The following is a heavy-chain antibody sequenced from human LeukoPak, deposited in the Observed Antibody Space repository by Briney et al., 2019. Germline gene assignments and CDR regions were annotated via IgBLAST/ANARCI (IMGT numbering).Heavy chain of an antibody. D-gene: IGHD6-13*01. CDR2: ITGGGGTT. CDR3: AKGLSSSAYGVDV. J-gene: IGHJ6*02. V-gene: IGHV3-23*01. Sequence: GGSLRLSCAASGFTFSSYAMSWVRQAPGKGLEWVSTITGGGGTTYYADSVKGRFTISRDNSKNTLYLQMNSLRAEDTAVFYCAKGLSSSAYGVDVWGPGATVTASS. CDR1: GFTFSSYA.